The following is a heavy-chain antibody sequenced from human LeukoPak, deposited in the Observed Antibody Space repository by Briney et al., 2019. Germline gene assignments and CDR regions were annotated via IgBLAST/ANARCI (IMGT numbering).Heavy chain of an antibody. V-gene: IGHV1-69-2*01. CDR2: VDPEDGET. CDR3: ATETGSSSSGTSRFDP. Sequence: AASVKVSCKASGYTFSDSYLHWIQQAPGKGLEWMGRVDPEDGETVYAEKFQDRVTITAVTSADTVYLELTTLTSDDTAVYYCATETGSSSSGTSRFDPWGQGTLVTVSS. D-gene: IGHD3-10*01. CDR1: GYTFSDSY. J-gene: IGHJ5*02.